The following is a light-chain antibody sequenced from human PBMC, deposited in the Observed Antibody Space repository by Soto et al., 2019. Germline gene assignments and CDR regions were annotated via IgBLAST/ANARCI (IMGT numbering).Light chain of an antibody. CDR1: SSDVGAYNY. J-gene: IGLJ1*01. CDR2: DVS. Sequence: QSVLTQPPSVSGSPGQSIAIACTGTSSDVGAYNYVSWYQQHPGKAPKLMIYDVSNRPSGVSNRFSGSKSGNTASLTISGLQADDDADYYSTAYTTSGNYVFGTGTKVT. CDR3: TAYTTSGNYV. V-gene: IGLV2-14*01.